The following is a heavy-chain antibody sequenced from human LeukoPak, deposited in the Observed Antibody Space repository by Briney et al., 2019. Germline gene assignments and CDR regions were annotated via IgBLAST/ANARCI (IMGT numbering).Heavy chain of an antibody. CDR1: GFTFSSHG. D-gene: IGHD2-2*01. CDR2: ISYDGSNK. J-gene: IGHJ6*02. Sequence: PGRSMRLSCAASGFTFSSHGMHWVRQAPGKGLEWVAVISYDGSNKYYADSVKGRFTISRDNSKNTLYLQMNSLRAEDTAVYYCARAGPTYCSSTSCHYYYGMDVWGQGTTVIVSS. CDR3: ARAGPTYCSSTSCHYYYGMDV. V-gene: IGHV3-30*03.